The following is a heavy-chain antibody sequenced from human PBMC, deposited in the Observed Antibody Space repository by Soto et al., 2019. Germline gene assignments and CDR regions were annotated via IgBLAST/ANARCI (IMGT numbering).Heavy chain of an antibody. D-gene: IGHD6-13*01. J-gene: IGHJ6*02. V-gene: IGHV1-18*04. CDR3: ARDLREAAAGKLYYYYGMGV. CDR2: ISAYNGNT. CDR1: GYTFTSYG. Sequence: ASVKVSCKASGYTFTSYGISWVRQAPGQGLEWMGRISAYNGNTNYAQKLQGRVTMTTDTSTSTAYMELRSLRSDDTAVYYCARDLREAAAGKLYYYYGMGVWGQGTTVTVSS.